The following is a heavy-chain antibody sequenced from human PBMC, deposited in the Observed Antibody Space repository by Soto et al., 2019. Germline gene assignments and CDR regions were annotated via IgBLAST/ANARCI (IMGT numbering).Heavy chain of an antibody. D-gene: IGHD2-2*01. CDR1: GGSISSYY. V-gene: IGHV4-4*07. CDR2: VYTSGST. CDR3: ARDPSHPYKLSPQPPYYYYGMDV. Sequence: SETLSLTCTVSGGSISSYYWSWIRQPAGKGLELVGRVYTSGSTNYNPSLKSRVTMSVDTSKNQFSLKLSSVTAADTAVYYCARDPSHPYKLSPQPPYYYYGMDVWGQGNTVTVSS. J-gene: IGHJ6*02.